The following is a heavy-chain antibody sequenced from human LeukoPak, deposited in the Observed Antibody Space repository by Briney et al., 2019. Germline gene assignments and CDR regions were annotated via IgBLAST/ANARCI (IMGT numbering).Heavy chain of an antibody. D-gene: IGHD6-19*01. CDR3: VRDGTGDSSGWHL. CDR2: IHIRGST. CDR1: GGSISNFY. Sequence: SETLSLTCTVSGGSISNFYWGWIRQPAGKGLEWIGRIHIRGSTDYSPSLKSRVSMSADTSKNQFFLRLRSVTAADTAVYYCVRDGTGDSSGWHLWGQGTLVTVSS. J-gene: IGHJ4*02. V-gene: IGHV4-4*07.